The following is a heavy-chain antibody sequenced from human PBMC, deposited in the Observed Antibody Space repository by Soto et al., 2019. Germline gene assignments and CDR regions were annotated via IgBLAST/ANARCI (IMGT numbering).Heavy chain of an antibody. J-gene: IGHJ4*02. V-gene: IGHV4-59*08. CDR2: IYYSGST. D-gene: IGHD5-12*01. CDR3: ARQGMSGYDLYFDY. Sequence: PSETLSLTCTVSGGSISSYYWSWIRQPPGKGLEWIGYIYYSGSTNYNPSLKSRVTISVDTSKNQFSLKLSSVTAADTVVYYCARQGMSGYDLYFDYWGQGTLVPVSS. CDR1: GGSISSYY.